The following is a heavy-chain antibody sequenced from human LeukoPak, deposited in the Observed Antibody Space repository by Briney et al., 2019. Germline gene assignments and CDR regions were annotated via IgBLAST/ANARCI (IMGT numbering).Heavy chain of an antibody. CDR2: VRYDGSKK. Sequence: GGSLRLSCAASGFTFSTYGMHWVRQAPGKGLEGVAFVRYDGSKKYYTNSVKGRFTISRDNSKNTLYLQMNSLRAEDTAVYYCARASGGSIWGYYFDYWGQGTLVTVSS. V-gene: IGHV3-30*02. J-gene: IGHJ4*02. D-gene: IGHD3-16*01. CDR1: GFTFSTYG. CDR3: ARASGGSIWGYYFDY.